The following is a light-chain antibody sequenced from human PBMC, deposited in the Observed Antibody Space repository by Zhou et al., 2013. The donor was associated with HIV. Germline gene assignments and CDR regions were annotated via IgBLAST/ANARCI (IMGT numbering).Light chain of an antibody. V-gene: IGKV3-20*01. CDR2: GGS. CDR3: QQSGSSPFT. J-gene: IGKJ3*01. CDR1: QTVNSRF. Sequence: EIVLTQSPGTLSVSLGERATLSCRASQTVNSRFLAWFQQKPGQAPRLLIYGGSTRATGIPDRFSGSGSGTDFTLTISRLEPEDFAVYYCQQSGSSPFTFGPWDPRWISN.